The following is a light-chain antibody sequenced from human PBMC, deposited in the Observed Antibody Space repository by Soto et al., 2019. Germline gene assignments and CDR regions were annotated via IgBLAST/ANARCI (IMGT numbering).Light chain of an antibody. J-gene: IGKJ1*01. CDR1: QTISSW. Sequence: DIPMAPSPSTLSGSVGDRVTITCRASQTISSWLAWYQQKPGKAPKLLIYKASTLKSGVPSRFSGSGSGTEFTLTISSLQPDDFATYYCQHYNSYSEAFGQGTRWIS. CDR3: QHYNSYSEA. V-gene: IGKV1-5*03. CDR2: KAS.